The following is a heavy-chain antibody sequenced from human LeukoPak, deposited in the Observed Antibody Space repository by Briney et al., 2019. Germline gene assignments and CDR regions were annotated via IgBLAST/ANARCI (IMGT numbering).Heavy chain of an antibody. Sequence: GGSLRLSCAASGFTFSSYAMSWVRQAPGKGLEWVSAISGSGGSTYYADSVKGRFTISRDNSKNTLYLQMNSLRAEDTAVYYRAKDLVGGELEDFDYWGQGTLVTVSS. D-gene: IGHD1-26*01. V-gene: IGHV3-23*01. J-gene: IGHJ4*02. CDR3: AKDLVGGELEDFDY. CDR1: GFTFSSYA. CDR2: ISGSGGST.